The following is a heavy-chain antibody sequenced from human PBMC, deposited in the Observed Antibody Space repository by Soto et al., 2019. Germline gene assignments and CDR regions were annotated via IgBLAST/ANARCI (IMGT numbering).Heavy chain of an antibody. V-gene: IGHV1-8*01. Sequence: GSVKVSCKTSGYTFTSYDINWVRQATGQGLEWMGWMSPNSGNTGYAQKFQGRVTMTRDTSIRTAYMELSSLRSEDTAVYYCARAYCGTDSGCWLDPWGEGTTVTVYS. CDR3: ARAYCGTDSGCWLDP. CDR2: MSPNSGNT. D-gene: IGHD2-21*01. CDR1: GYTFTSYD. J-gene: IGHJ5*02.